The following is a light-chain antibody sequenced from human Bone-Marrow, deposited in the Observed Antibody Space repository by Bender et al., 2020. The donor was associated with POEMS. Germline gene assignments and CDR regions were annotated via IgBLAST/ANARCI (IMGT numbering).Light chain of an antibody. CDR3: QSADSSGSYEV. Sequence: SYELTQAPSVTVSPGQTTRIACSGDGLSKKYAYWYHQKPGQAPVLVMSKDNERPSGIPERFSGSSSGTTVTLTISGVQAEDEADYYCQSADSSGSYEVFGGGTKLAVL. CDR1: GLSKKY. CDR2: KDN. V-gene: IGLV3-25*03. J-gene: IGLJ2*01.